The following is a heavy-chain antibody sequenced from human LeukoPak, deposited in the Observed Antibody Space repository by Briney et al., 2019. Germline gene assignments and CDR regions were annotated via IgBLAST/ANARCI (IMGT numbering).Heavy chain of an antibody. V-gene: IGHV3-30*18. D-gene: IGHD5-18*01. Sequence: GGSLRLSCAASGFTFSSYAMHWVRRAPGKGLEWVAVISNDGTKKYYADSVKGRFTVSKNNSKNTLYLQMSSLRPEDTAVYYCAKEKYRGYSYGSGDYWGQGTLVTVSS. CDR3: AKEKYRGYSYGSGDY. CDR2: ISNDGTKK. J-gene: IGHJ4*02. CDR1: GFTFSSYA.